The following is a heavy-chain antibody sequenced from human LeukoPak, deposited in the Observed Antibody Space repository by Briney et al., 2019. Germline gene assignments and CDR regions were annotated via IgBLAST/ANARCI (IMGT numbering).Heavy chain of an antibody. V-gene: IGHV4-59*01. Sequence: PSETLSLTCTVSGGSISSYYWSWIRQPPGKRLEWIGHIYYSGSTNCNPSLKSRVTISVDTSKNQFSLKLSSVTAADTAVYYCASRSSIWSGYQDTLYYFDSWGQGTLVTVSS. CDR2: IYYSGST. CDR1: GGSISSYY. D-gene: IGHD3-3*01. J-gene: IGHJ4*02. CDR3: ASRSSIWSGYQDTLYYFDS.